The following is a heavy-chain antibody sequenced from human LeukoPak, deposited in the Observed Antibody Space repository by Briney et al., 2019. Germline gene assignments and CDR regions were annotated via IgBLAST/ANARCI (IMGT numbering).Heavy chain of an antibody. V-gene: IGHV3-7*01. CDR2: IKHDGSEK. D-gene: IGHD3-3*01. CDR1: GFIFTNYF. CDR3: ATDRGWRTSGYYLYYFEY. Sequence: GGSLRLSCAASGFIFTNYFMSWVRQAPGKGLEWVASIKHDGSEKYYVDSVKGRFTISRDNTMNSLYLQMSSLRAEDTAVYYCATDRGWRTSGYYLYYFEYWGQGTLVTYSS. J-gene: IGHJ4*02.